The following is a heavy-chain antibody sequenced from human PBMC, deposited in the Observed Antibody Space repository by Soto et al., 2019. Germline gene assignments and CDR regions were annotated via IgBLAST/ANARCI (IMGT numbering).Heavy chain of an antibody. Sequence: QVQLQESGPGLVKPSETLSLTCTVSGGSISSYYWSWIRQPPGKGLEWIGYIYYSGSTNYNPSLTSRVPISVDTSKNQFSLKLSSVTAADTAVYYCARHTEDTAMVAYWGQGTLVTVSS. D-gene: IGHD5-18*01. V-gene: IGHV4-59*08. CDR1: GGSISSYY. CDR2: IYYSGST. J-gene: IGHJ4*02. CDR3: ARHTEDTAMVAY.